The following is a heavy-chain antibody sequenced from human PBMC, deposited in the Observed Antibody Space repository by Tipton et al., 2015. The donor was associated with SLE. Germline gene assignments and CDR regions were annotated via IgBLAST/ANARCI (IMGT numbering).Heavy chain of an antibody. CDR2: IYHNGNT. CDR1: GGSITSSSYF. V-gene: IGHV4-39*07. Sequence: TLSLTCSVSGGSITSSSYFWGWIRQPPGKGLEWIGSIYHNGNTYYTPSLKSRVTIAVDTSKNQFSMKLSSVYFCARGGTARVIPAASCYAGGQGSLVTVSS. J-gene: IGHJ4*02. D-gene: IGHD2-2*01. CDR3: VIPAASCYA.